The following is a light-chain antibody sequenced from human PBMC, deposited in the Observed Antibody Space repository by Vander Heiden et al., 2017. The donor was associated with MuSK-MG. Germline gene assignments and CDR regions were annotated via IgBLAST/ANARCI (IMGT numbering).Light chain of an antibody. V-gene: IGKV3-20*01. CDR1: QSVRSSQ. CDR2: STS. J-gene: IGKJ4*01. Sequence: EIVLTQSPGTLSLSPGERATLSCRASQSVRSSQLAWYQQKPGQAPRLVIYSTSSRATDFPDRFSGSGSGRDFTLTINRLEPEDFAVYYCQQDGSAPLTFGGGTTVEIK. CDR3: QQDGSAPLT.